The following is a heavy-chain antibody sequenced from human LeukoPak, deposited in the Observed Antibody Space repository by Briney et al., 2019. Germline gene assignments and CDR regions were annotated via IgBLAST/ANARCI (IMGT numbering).Heavy chain of an antibody. D-gene: IGHD2-2*01. CDR3: ARDSEVRVIVVVPAAYCYYGMDV. CDR2: ISAYNGNT. V-gene: IGHV1-18*01. CDR1: GYTFTSYG. J-gene: IGHJ6*02. Sequence: ASVKVSCKAPGYTFTSYGISWVRQAPGQGLEWMGWISAYNGNTNYAQKLQGRVTMTTDTSTSTAYMELRSLRSDDTAVYYCARDSEVRVIVVVPAAYCYYGMDVWGQGTTVTVSS.